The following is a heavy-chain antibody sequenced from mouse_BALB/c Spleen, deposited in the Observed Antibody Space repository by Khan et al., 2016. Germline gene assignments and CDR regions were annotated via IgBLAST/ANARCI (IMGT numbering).Heavy chain of an antibody. D-gene: IGHD1-1*01. J-gene: IGHJ2*01. CDR1: VFNIKDYY. Sequence: VQLKQSGAELVRSGASVKLSCTASVFNIKDYYMHWVKQRPEQGLEWIGWIDPENGDTEYAPKFQGKATMTADTSSNAAYLQFGSLTSEDSAVYYCNAIYYGSDVYFDYWGQGTTLTVSS. CDR2: IDPENGDT. CDR3: NAIYYGSDVYFDY. V-gene: IGHV14-4*02.